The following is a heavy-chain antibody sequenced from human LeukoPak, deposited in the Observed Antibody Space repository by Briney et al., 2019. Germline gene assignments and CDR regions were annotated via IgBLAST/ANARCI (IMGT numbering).Heavy chain of an antibody. D-gene: IGHD3-22*01. CDR3: AKKTPGNYPYDY. J-gene: IGHJ4*02. Sequence: PGGSLRLSCSASGFTFDVSAMNWVRQAPGKGLAWVSASGNAGDTYYADSLKGRFTISRDNSKKMLFLQMTSLSAEDTAVYYCAKKTPGNYPYDYWGQGTLVTVSP. CDR1: GFTFDVSA. V-gene: IGHV3-23*01. CDR2: SGNAGDT.